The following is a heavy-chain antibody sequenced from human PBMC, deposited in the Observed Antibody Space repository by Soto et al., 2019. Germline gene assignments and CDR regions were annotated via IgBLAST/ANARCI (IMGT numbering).Heavy chain of an antibody. CDR2: LNGGGDSA. Sequence: EVQLLESGGGLVQPGGSLRLSCAASGFSFSTYAMSWVRQAPGKGLEWVSVLNGGGDSAYYAGSVKGRFTISRDNSKNTLHLQMNSLRADDTAIYYCTNQRGHIWADYSFEYWGQGSLVTVSS. J-gene: IGHJ4*02. D-gene: IGHD1-1*01. CDR1: GFSFSTYA. V-gene: IGHV3-23*01. CDR3: TNQRGHIWADYSFEY.